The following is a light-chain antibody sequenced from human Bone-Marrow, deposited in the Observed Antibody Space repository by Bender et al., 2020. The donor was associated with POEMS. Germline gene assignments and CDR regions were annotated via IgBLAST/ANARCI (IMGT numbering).Light chain of an antibody. V-gene: IGLV3-1*01. Sequence: YVLTQPPSVSVSPGQTATITCSGEKLGEEYACWYQQKPGQSPVVVIYQDTKRPSGIPERFSGSTSGNTASLTISGTQTMDEADYYCQSWGSNTAVFGGGTKLTVL. CDR2: QDT. CDR1: KLGEEY. J-gene: IGLJ2*01. CDR3: QSWGSNTAV.